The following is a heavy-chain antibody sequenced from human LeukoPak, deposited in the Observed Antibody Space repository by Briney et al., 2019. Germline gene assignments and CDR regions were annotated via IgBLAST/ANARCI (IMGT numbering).Heavy chain of an antibody. CDR3: ARDLPPGAAGVTGPFDY. D-gene: IGHD6-13*01. Sequence: SQTLSLTCAISGDSVSSNSAAWNWIRQSPSRGLEWLGRTYRTSRWYNDYAVSVKSRITINPDTSKNQFSLLLSSVTPEDTAVYYCARDLPPGAAGVTGPFDYWGQGTLVTVSA. CDR1: GDSVSSNSAA. CDR2: TYRTSRWYN. V-gene: IGHV6-1*01. J-gene: IGHJ4*02.